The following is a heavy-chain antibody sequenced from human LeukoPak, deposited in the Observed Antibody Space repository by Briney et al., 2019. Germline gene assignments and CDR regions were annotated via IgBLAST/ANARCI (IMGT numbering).Heavy chain of an antibody. Sequence: GGSLRLSCAASGFTFSSYEMNWVRQAPGKGLEWVSYISSSGSTIYYADSVKGRFTISRDNAKNSLYLQMNSLRAEDTAVYYCARGGYDLRHAEGYWGQGTLVIVSS. D-gene: IGHD5-12*01. J-gene: IGHJ4*02. CDR1: GFTFSSYE. CDR2: ISSSGSTI. CDR3: ARGGYDLRHAEGY. V-gene: IGHV3-48*03.